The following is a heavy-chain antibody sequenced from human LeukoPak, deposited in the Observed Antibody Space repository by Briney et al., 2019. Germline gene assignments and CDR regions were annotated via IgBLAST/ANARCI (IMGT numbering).Heavy chain of an antibody. Sequence: GGSVRLSCGASGFTFSSYGMYWVRQAPGKGLEWVAVISYDGSNKYYADSVKGRFTIPRGNSKNTLYLQMNSLRAEDTAVYYCARSSPGVLSVNWFDPWGQGTLVTVSS. CDR3: ARSSPGVLSVNWFDP. CDR2: ISYDGSNK. D-gene: IGHD2-8*01. V-gene: IGHV3-30*03. J-gene: IGHJ5*02. CDR1: GFTFSSYG.